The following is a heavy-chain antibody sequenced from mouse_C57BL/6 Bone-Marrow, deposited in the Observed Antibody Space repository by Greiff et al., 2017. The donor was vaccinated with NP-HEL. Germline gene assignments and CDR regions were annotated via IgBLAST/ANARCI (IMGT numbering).Heavy chain of an antibody. CDR3: ARDARDYAYFDY. J-gene: IGHJ2*01. Sequence: EVKLMESGGGLVQSGRSLRLSCAPSGFTFSDFYMEWVRQAPGKGLEWIAASRNKANDYTTEYSASVKGRFIVSRDTSQSILYLQMNALRAEDTAIYYCARDARDYAYFDYWGQGTTLTVSS. D-gene: IGHD2-4*01. CDR2: SRNKANDYTT. V-gene: IGHV7-1*01. CDR1: GFTFSDFY.